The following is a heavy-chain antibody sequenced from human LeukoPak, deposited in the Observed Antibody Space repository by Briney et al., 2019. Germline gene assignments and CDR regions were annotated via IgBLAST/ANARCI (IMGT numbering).Heavy chain of an antibody. D-gene: IGHD1-26*01. V-gene: IGHV1-69*13. CDR3: ASPDSGSYYDGIGVYFDY. CDR1: GDTFKRYG. Sequence: GASVKVSCKASGDTFKRYGISWVRQAPGQGLEWMGGIIPIFGTANYAQKFQGRVTITADESTSTAYMELSSLRSEDTAVYYCASPDSGSYYDGIGVYFDYWGQGTLVTVSS. CDR2: IIPIFGTA. J-gene: IGHJ4*02.